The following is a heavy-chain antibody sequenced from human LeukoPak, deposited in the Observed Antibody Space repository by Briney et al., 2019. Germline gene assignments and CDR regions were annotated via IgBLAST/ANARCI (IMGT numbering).Heavy chain of an antibody. Sequence: GGSLRLSCAASGFTLSSYSMNWVRQAPGKGQEWVSYISSSSSTIYYADSVKGRFIISRDNAKNSLYLQMNSLRAEDTAVYYCARDSTGCYAGYCYYYYMDVWGKGTTVTISS. CDR2: ISSSSSTI. J-gene: IGHJ6*03. D-gene: IGHD2-2*01. CDR3: ARDSTGCYAGYCYYYYMDV. CDR1: GFTLSSYS. V-gene: IGHV3-48*01.